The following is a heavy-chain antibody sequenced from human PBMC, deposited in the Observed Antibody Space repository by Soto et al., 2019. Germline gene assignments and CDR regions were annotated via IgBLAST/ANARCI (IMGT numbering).Heavy chain of an antibody. CDR1: GYTFSTYA. V-gene: IGHV1-3*01. CDR2: LNGGTGQT. Sequence: ASVKVSCKASGYTFSTYAIHWVRRAPGQSLEWMGWLNGGTGQTRYSQRFQDRVTITRDTSASTAYMEVSSLRPEDTAVYYCARGKGMEENYYYYGMDIWGQGTTVTVSS. D-gene: IGHD1-1*01. CDR3: ARGKGMEENYYYYGMDI. J-gene: IGHJ6*02.